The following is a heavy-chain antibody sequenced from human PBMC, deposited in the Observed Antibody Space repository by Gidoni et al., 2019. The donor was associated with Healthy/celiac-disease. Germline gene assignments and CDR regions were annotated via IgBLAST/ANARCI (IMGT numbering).Heavy chain of an antibody. CDR3: ARGLNDFWSGYYEIPPPDV. J-gene: IGHJ6*02. Sequence: QVQLQQWGAGLLKPSETLSLTCAVYGGSFSGYYWSWIRQPPGKGLEWIGEINHSGSTNYNPSLKSRVTISVDTSKNQFSLKLSSVTAADTAVYYCARGLNDFWSGYYEIPPPDVWGQGTTVTVSS. CDR1: GGSFSGYY. V-gene: IGHV4-34*01. D-gene: IGHD3-3*01. CDR2: INHSGST.